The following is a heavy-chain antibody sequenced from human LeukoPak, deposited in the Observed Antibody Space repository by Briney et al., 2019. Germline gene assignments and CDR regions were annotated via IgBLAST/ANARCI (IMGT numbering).Heavy chain of an antibody. CDR3: ARDRGSYPSVMSYYYGMDV. CDR2: IYYSGST. D-gene: IGHD1-26*01. V-gene: IGHV4-59*01. J-gene: IGHJ6*02. Sequence: SETLSLTCTVSGGSISSYYWSWIRQPPGKGLEWIGYIYYSGSTNYNPSLKSRVTISVDTSKNQFSLKLSSVTAADTAVYYCARDRGSYPSVMSYYYGMDVWGQGTTDTVSS. CDR1: GGSISSYY.